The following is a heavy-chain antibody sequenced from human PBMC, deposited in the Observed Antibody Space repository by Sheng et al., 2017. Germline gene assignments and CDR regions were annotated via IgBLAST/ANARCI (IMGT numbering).Heavy chain of an antibody. CDR1: GFYFSNYG. V-gene: IGHV3-33*01. J-gene: IGHJ4*02. Sequence: HVQLVESGGGVVQPGRSLRLSCAASGFYFSNYGMDWVRQAPGKGLEWVAVIWSDGSNKYYTDSVKGRFTISRDNSKNTLYLQMNSLRAEDTAVYYCARDDNNGRFSDWGQGTLVTVSS. CDR2: IWSDGSNK. D-gene: IGHD1-1*01. CDR3: ARDDNNGRFSD.